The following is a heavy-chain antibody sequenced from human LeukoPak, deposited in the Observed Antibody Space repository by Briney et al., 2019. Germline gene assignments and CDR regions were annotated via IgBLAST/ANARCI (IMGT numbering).Heavy chain of an antibody. J-gene: IGHJ5*02. CDR3: ARVVGGSSWPNWFDP. CDR2: IIPIFGTA. V-gene: IGHV1-69*13. D-gene: IGHD6-13*01. Sequence: ASVKVSCKASGGTFSSYAISWVRQAPGQGLEWMGGIIPIFGTANYAQKFQGRVTITADESTSTAYMELSSLRSEDTAVYYCARVVGGSSWPNWFDPWGQGTLVTVSS. CDR1: GGTFSSYA.